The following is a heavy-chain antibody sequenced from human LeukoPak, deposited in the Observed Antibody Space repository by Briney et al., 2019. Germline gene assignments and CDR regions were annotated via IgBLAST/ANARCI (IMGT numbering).Heavy chain of an antibody. CDR3: ARSGTYTGRYFQH. CDR1: GDSISSTNW. V-gene: IGHV4-4*02. CDR2: VYHSGST. D-gene: IGHD1-26*01. J-gene: IGHJ1*01. Sequence: PSETLSLTCAVSGDSISSTNWWSWVRQPPGKGLEWIGEVYHSGSTNYSPSLQSRVTISVDTSKNLSSLKLNSVTAADTAVYYCARSGTYTGRYFQHWGQGTLVTVSS.